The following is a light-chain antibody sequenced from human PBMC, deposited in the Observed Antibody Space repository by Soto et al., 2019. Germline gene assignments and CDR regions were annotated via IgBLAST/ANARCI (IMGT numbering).Light chain of an antibody. CDR1: SSDVGIYNL. J-gene: IGLJ1*01. V-gene: IGLV2-23*01. CDR3: CSYAGSNTYV. CDR2: EGT. Sequence: QSALTQPASVSGSPGQSITISCTGTSSDVGIYNLVSWYQQHPGKAPKLMIYEGTRRPSGVSHRFSGSKSGNTASLTISGLQAEYEADYYCCSYAGSNTYVFGTGTKLTVL.